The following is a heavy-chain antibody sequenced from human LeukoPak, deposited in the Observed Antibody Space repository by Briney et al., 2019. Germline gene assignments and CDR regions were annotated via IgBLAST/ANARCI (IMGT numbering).Heavy chain of an antibody. Sequence: EGSLRLSCAASGFTFTNYAMRWVRQAPGKGLEWVSSISTNGGITYYADSVQGRFTISRDNSKNTLYLQMNSLRAEDTAVYYCARVTSGKYFEYWGQGTLATVSS. CDR3: ARVTSGKYFEY. V-gene: IGHV3-23*01. CDR1: GFTFTNYA. J-gene: IGHJ4*02. CDR2: ISTNGGIT.